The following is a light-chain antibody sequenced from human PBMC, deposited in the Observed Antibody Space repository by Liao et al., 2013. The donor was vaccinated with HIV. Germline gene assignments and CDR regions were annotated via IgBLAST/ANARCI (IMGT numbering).Light chain of an antibody. V-gene: IGLV3-21*01. J-gene: IGLJ1*01. Sequence: SYVLTQPPSVSVAPGKTARITCGGNNIGSKSVHWYQQKPGQAPVLVIYYDSDRPSGIPERFSGSKSGTTATLTISRVEPGDEADYYCQLWDSSSDHPYVFGTGTQVTVL. CDR1: NIGSKS. CDR3: QLWDSSSDHPYV. CDR2: YDS.